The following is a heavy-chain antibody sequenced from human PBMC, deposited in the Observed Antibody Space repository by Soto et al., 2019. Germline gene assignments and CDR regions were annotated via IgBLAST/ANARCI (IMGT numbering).Heavy chain of an antibody. D-gene: IGHD3-10*01. Sequence: PSETLSLTCAVYGGSFSGYYWSWIRQPPGKGLEWIGEINHSGSTNYNPSLKSRVTISVDTSKNRFSLKLSSVTAADTAVYYCAGAVYYYGSGSSERPHYYYYGMDVWGQGTTVTVSS. CDR2: INHSGST. CDR1: GGSFSGYY. CDR3: AGAVYYYGSGSSERPHYYYYGMDV. J-gene: IGHJ6*02. V-gene: IGHV4-34*01.